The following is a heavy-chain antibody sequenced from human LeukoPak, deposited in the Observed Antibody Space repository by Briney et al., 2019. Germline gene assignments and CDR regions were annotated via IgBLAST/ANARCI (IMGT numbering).Heavy chain of an antibody. CDR1: GYTFTGFY. Sequence: ASVKVSCKASGYTFTGFYMHWLRQAPGQGLEWMGWINPNSADKGYAQKFLGRVTMTRDMSISTIYMELTRLRSDDTALYYCARWDGYSSSPDYWGQGTLVTVSS. CDR3: ARWDGYSSSPDY. CDR2: INPNSADK. J-gene: IGHJ4*02. D-gene: IGHD6-13*01. V-gene: IGHV1-2*02.